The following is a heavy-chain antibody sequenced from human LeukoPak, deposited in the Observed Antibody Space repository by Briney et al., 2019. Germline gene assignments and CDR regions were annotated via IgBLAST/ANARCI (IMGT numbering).Heavy chain of an antibody. CDR2: INPSGGST. D-gene: IGHD3-22*01. Sequence: ASVKVSCKASGYTFTSYYMHWVRQAPGQGLEWMGIINPSGGSTSYAQKFQGRVTMTRDTSTSTVYMELSSLRSEDTAVYYCARDRYYYDSSGYYYGYWYFDLWGRGTLVTVSS. CDR1: GYTFTSYY. J-gene: IGHJ2*01. V-gene: IGHV1-46*01. CDR3: ARDRYYYDSSGYYYGYWYFDL.